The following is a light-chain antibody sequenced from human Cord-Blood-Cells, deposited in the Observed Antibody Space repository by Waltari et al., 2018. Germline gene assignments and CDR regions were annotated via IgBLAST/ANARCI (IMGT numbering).Light chain of an antibody. V-gene: IGLV2-14*01. J-gene: IGLJ3*02. CDR2: DVS. CDR1: SRDVGGYND. Sequence: QSALPQPASVSGSPGQSITISCTGTSRDVGGYNDVLCYQQHPGKAPKLMIYDVSNRPSGVSNRFSGSKSGNTASLTISGLQAEDEADYYCSSYTSSSTLEVFGGGTKLTVL. CDR3: SSYTSSSTLEV.